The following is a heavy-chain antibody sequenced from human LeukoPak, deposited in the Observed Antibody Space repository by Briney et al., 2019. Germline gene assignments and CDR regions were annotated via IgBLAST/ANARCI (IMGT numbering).Heavy chain of an antibody. CDR2: IYYSGST. J-gene: IGHJ6*03. CDR1: GGSISSYY. CDR3: ARTAMVTNYYYYYYMDV. V-gene: IGHV4-59*01. D-gene: IGHD5-18*01. Sequence: SETLSLSCTVSGGSISSYYWSWIRQPPGKGLEWIGYIYYSGSTNYNPSLKSRVTISVDTSKNQFSLKLSSVTAADTAVYYCARTAMVTNYYYYYYMDVWGKGTTVTVSS.